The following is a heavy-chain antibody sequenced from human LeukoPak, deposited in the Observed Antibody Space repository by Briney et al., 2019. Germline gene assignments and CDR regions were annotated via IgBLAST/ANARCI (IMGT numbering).Heavy chain of an antibody. J-gene: IGHJ3*02. CDR2: INHSGST. Sequence: PSETLSLTCAVYGGSFSGYYWSWIRQPPGKGLEWIGEINHSGSTNYNPSLKSRVTISVDTSKNQFSLKLSSVTAADTAVYYCARHDQYQPYGGIWGQGTMVTVSS. CDR3: ARHDQYQPYGGI. CDR1: GGSFSGYY. V-gene: IGHV4-34*01. D-gene: IGHD2-2*01.